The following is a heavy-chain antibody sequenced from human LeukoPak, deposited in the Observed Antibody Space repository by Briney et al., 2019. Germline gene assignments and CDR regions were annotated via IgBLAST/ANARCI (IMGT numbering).Heavy chain of an antibody. Sequence: GSLRLSCAASGFTLTSYTMNWVRQPPGKGLEWIGEINHSGSTNYKPSLKSRVTISVDTSKNQFFLKLSSVTAADTAVYYCAASNSGSYYWQGYWGQGTLVTVSS. CDR2: INHSGST. CDR3: AASNSGSYYWQGY. CDR1: GFTLTSYT. D-gene: IGHD1-26*01. V-gene: IGHV4-34*08. J-gene: IGHJ4*02.